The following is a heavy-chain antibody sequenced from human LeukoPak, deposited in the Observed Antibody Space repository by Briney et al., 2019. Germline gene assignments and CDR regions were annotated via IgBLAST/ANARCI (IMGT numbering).Heavy chain of an antibody. J-gene: IGHJ4*02. CDR1: GYSFTSYW. CDR3: ARLIAPYYDNSGYLY. CDR2: IYPGDSDT. D-gene: IGHD3-22*01. Sequence: NHGESLKISCKGSGYSFTSYWIGWVRQMPGKGLEWMGIIYPGDSDTRYSPSFQGQVTISADKSISTAYLQWSSLKASDTAMYYCARLIAPYYDNSGYLYWGQGTLVTVSS. V-gene: IGHV5-51*01.